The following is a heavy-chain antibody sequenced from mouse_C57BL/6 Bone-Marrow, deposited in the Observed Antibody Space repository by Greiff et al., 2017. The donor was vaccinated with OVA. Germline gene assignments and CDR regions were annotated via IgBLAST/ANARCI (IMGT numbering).Heavy chain of an antibody. J-gene: IGHJ3*01. CDR2: INPNNGGT. D-gene: IGHD2-3*01. CDR3: ARPPDGYCSCAWFAY. V-gene: IGHV1-22*01. Sequence: VQLKQSGPELVKPGASVKMSCKASGYTFTDYNMHWVKQSHGKSLEWIGYINPNNGGTSYNQKFKGKATLTVNKSSSTAYMELRSLTSEDSAVYDCARPPDGYCSCAWFAYWGQGTLVTVSA. CDR1: GYTFTDYN.